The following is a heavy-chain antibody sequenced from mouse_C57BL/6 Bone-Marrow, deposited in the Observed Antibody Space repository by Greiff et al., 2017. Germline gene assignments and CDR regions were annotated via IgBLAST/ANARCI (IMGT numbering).Heavy chain of an antibody. CDR3: AKKGNYSNPYWYFDV. D-gene: IGHD2-5*01. V-gene: IGHV2-5*01. J-gene: IGHJ1*03. CDR2: IWRGGST. CDR1: GFSLTSYG. Sequence: QVQLQQSGPGLVQPSQSLSITCTVSGFSLTSYGVHWVRQSPGKGLEWLGVIWRGGSTDYNAAFMSRLSITKDNSKSQVFFKMNSLQADDTAIYYCAKKGNYSNPYWYFDVWGTGTTVTVSS.